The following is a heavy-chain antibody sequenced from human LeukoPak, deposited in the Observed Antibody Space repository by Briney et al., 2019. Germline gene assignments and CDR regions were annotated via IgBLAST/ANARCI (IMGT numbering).Heavy chain of an antibody. V-gene: IGHV3-30*04. Sequence: GGSLRLSCAASGFTFSSYAMHWVRQAPGKGLEWVAVISYDGSNKYYADSVKGRFTISRDNSKNTLYLQMNSLRAEDTAVYYCAREGSGSIVVVPAAMIEAFDIWGQGTMVTISS. CDR1: GFTFSSYA. CDR2: ISYDGSNK. J-gene: IGHJ3*02. D-gene: IGHD2-2*01. CDR3: AREGSGSIVVVPAAMIEAFDI.